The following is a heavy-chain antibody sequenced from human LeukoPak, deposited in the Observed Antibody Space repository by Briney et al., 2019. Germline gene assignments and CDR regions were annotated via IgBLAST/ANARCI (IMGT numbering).Heavy chain of an antibody. Sequence: SETLSLTCTVSGGSVSSGDYCWSWIRQPPGKELEWIGYISYSGSTNYNPSLKSRVTISVDTSKNQFSLKLNSVTTADTAVYYCARAHGLLLWFGELELNWFDPWGQGTLVTVSS. CDR3: ARAHGLLLWFGELELNWFDP. CDR1: GGSVSSGDYC. V-gene: IGHV4-61*08. CDR2: ISYSGST. D-gene: IGHD3-10*01. J-gene: IGHJ5*02.